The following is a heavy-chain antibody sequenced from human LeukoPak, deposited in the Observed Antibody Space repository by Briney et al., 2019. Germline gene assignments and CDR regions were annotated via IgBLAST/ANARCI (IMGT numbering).Heavy chain of an antibody. CDR3: ARAGSNGLGIPHYYYYMDV. J-gene: IGHJ6*03. D-gene: IGHD1-14*01. Sequence: PGGSLRLSCAASGFTFSNYAMSWVRQAPGKGLEWVSSISSSSSYIYYADSVKGRFTISRDNAKNSLYLQMNSLRAEDTAVYYCARAGSNGLGIPHYYYYMDVWGKGTTVTVSS. CDR2: ISSSSSYI. V-gene: IGHV3-21*01. CDR1: GFTFSNYA.